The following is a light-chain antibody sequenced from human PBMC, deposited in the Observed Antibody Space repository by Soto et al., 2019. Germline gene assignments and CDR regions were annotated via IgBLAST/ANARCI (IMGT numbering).Light chain of an antibody. J-gene: IGKJ2*01. Sequence: EVVLTQSPGTLSLSPGERATLSCRASQSVSRSTLVWYQQKPGQAPRLLIYGVSSRATGFPDRFSGSGSGTDFTLTIIRLEPEDFAVYFCQQYGSLPYTFGQGTKLEI. V-gene: IGKV3-20*01. CDR3: QQYGSLPYT. CDR2: GVS. CDR1: QSVSRST.